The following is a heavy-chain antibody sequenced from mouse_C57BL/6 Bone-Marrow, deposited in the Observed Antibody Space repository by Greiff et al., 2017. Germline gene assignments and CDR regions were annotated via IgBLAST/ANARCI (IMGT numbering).Heavy chain of an antibody. J-gene: IGHJ2*01. Sequence: VKLQQSGAELARPGASVKLSCKASGYTFTSYGISWVKQRTGQGLEWIGEIYPRSGNTYYNEKFKGKATLTADKSSSTAYMQLRSLTSEDSAGYFCARLRYYGSSYAGYWGQGTTLTVSS. CDR3: ARLRYYGSSYAGY. V-gene: IGHV1-81*01. CDR2: IYPRSGNT. CDR1: GYTFTSYG. D-gene: IGHD1-1*01.